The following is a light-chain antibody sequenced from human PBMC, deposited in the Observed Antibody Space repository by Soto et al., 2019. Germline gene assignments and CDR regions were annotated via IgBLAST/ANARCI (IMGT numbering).Light chain of an antibody. CDR2: EVN. J-gene: IGLJ2*01. CDR3: NSHTTNRSLV. V-gene: IGLV2-14*01. CDR1: SSDVGTYDY. Sequence: QSVLTQPASVTGSPGQSITISCTGSSSDVGTYDYVSWYQQHPGKAPKLMIYEVNNRPSGVSDRFSGSKSGNTASLTISGLQAEDDADYYCNSHTTNRSLVFGGGPKVTV.